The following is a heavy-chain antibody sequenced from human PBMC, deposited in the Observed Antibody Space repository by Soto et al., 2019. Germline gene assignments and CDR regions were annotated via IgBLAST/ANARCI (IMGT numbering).Heavy chain of an antibody. Sequence: SVKVSCKASGGTFSSYAISWVRQAPGQGLEWMGGIIPIFGTANYAQKFQGRVAITADKSTSTAYMELSSLRSEDTAVYYCARGILAARPDYYYYGMDVWGQGTTVTVSS. CDR3: ARGILAARPDYYYYGMDV. J-gene: IGHJ6*02. D-gene: IGHD6-6*01. V-gene: IGHV1-69*06. CDR1: GGTFSSYA. CDR2: IIPIFGTA.